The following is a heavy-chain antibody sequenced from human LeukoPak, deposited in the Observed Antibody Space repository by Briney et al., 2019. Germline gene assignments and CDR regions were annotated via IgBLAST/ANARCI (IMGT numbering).Heavy chain of an antibody. Sequence: GGSLRLSCAASGFTFSSYEMNWVRQAPGKGLQWVSDISSSGTTIYYADSVKGRFTISRDNAKNSLYLQMNSLRDEDTAVYYCARNPAGIGDYLGQGTLVTVSS. D-gene: IGHD1-26*01. CDR2: ISSSGTTI. CDR1: GFTFSSYE. J-gene: IGHJ4*02. CDR3: ARNPAGIGDY. V-gene: IGHV3-48*03.